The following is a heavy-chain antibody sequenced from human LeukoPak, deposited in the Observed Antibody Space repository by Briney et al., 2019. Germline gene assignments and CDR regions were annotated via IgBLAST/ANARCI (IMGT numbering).Heavy chain of an antibody. CDR2: ISSSSSYI. CDR3: ARSQAHSNFDH. Sequence: GGCLRLSCAASGFTFSSYSMNWVRQAPGKGLEWVSSISSSSSYIYYADSVKGRFTISRVNAKNSLYLQMNSLRSEDTAMYYCARSQAHSNFDHWGQGTLVPVSS. V-gene: IGHV3-21*01. CDR1: GFTFSSYS. J-gene: IGHJ4*02.